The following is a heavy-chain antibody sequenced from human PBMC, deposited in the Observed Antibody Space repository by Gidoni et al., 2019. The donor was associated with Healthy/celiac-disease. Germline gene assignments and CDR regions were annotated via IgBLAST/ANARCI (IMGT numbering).Heavy chain of an antibody. CDR2: INHSGST. V-gene: IGHV4-34*01. CDR3: ARGEGKRWLQSTLPVAFDI. J-gene: IGHJ3*02. D-gene: IGHD5-12*01. CDR1: GGSFLGYY. Sequence: QVQLQQWGAGLLKPSETLSLTCAVYGGSFLGYYWSWIRQPPGKGLEWIGEINHSGSTNYNPSLKSRVTISVDTSKNQFSLKLSSVTAADTAVYYCARGEGKRWLQSTLPVAFDIWGQGTMVTVSS.